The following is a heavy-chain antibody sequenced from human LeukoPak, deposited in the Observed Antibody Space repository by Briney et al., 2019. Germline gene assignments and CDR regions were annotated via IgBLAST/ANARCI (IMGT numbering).Heavy chain of an antibody. V-gene: IGHV3-23*01. Sequence: PGGSLRLSCAASGFTFSSYAMSWVRQAPGKGLEWVSAISGSGTNTYYADSVKGRFTISRDNSKNTLYLQMNRLRAEDTAVYYCARNQDYGVYNSVGAFDIWGQGTMVTVSS. D-gene: IGHD4-17*01. J-gene: IGHJ3*02. CDR3: ARNQDYGVYNSVGAFDI. CDR2: ISGSGTNT. CDR1: GFTFSSYA.